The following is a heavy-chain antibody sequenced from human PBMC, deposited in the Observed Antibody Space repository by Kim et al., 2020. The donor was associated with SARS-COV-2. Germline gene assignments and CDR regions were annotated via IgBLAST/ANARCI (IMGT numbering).Heavy chain of an antibody. Sequence: GGSLRPSCAASGFTFSSYSMNWVRQAPGKGLEWVSSISSSSSYIYYADSVKGRFTISRDNAKNSLYLQMNSLRAEDTAVYYCARDHTGGYSYGRVDYWGQGTLVTVSS. CDR2: ISSSSSYI. D-gene: IGHD5-18*01. V-gene: IGHV3-21*01. CDR3: ARDHTGGYSYGRVDY. CDR1: GFTFSSYS. J-gene: IGHJ4*02.